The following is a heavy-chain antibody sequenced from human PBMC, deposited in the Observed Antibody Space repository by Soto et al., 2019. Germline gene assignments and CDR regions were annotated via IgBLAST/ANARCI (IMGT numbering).Heavy chain of an antibody. Sequence: PGGSLRLSCAASGFTFSSYAMSWVRQAPGKGLEWVSAISGSGGSTYYADSVKGRFTISRDNSKNTLYLQMNSLRAEDTAAYYCAKDGGFLEWFHGNIELDYWGQGTLVTVSS. CDR1: GFTFSSYA. CDR3: AKDGGFLEWFHGNIELDY. CDR2: ISGSGGST. D-gene: IGHD3-3*01. J-gene: IGHJ4*02. V-gene: IGHV3-23*01.